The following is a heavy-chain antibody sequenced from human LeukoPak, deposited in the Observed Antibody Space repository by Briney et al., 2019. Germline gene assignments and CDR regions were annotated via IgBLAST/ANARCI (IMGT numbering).Heavy chain of an antibody. CDR1: GGSISSGSYY. V-gene: IGHV4-39*01. Sequence: PSETLSLTCTVSGGSISSGSYYWGWIRQAPGKGLEWIGSIYYSGSTYYNSSLKSRVTIFADTSENQFSLKLGSVTAADTAVYYCARQGYSSSWALDYWGQGTLVTVSS. D-gene: IGHD6-13*01. CDR2: IYYSGST. J-gene: IGHJ4*02. CDR3: ARQGYSSSWALDY.